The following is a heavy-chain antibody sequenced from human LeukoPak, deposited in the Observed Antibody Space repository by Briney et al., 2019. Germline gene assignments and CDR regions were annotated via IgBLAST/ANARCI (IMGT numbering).Heavy chain of an antibody. CDR2: IAGGDDR. D-gene: IGHD6-13*01. Sequence: GGSLRLSCAASGFIFSPYAMSWVRQAPGKGLEWVAGIAGGDDRFYADSVKGRFSISRDNSKNTVDLQMNSLRAEDTAVYYCAKAIAAAGVTPYFDSWGQGTLVTVSS. CDR1: GFIFSPYA. CDR3: AKAIAAAGVTPYFDS. V-gene: IGHV3-23*01. J-gene: IGHJ4*02.